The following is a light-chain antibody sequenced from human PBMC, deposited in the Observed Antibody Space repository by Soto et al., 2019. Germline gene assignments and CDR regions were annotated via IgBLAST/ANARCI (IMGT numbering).Light chain of an antibody. V-gene: IGKV1-39*01. J-gene: IGKJ1*01. CDR3: QQSYSTPRT. CDR2: AAS. Sequence: DIQMTQSPSSLSASLSDRVTIXCRASQSISSYLNWYQQKPGKAPKLLIYAASSLQSGVPSRFSGSGSGTDFTLTISSLQPEDFATYYCQQSYSTPRTFGQGTKVDI. CDR1: QSISSY.